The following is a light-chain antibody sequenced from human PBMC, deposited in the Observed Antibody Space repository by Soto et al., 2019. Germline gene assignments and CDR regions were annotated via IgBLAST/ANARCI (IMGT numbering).Light chain of an antibody. V-gene: IGKV1-5*01. CDR3: QQYGSYWT. J-gene: IGKJ1*01. CDR2: DAS. Sequence: IQMTQSPSTLSASIGDTVTITCRASQSINRWLAWYQQKPGEAPKILIYDASSLESGVPSRFSGTGSGTEFPLIISSLQPDDFATYYCQQYGSYWTFGQGTKVEIK. CDR1: QSINRW.